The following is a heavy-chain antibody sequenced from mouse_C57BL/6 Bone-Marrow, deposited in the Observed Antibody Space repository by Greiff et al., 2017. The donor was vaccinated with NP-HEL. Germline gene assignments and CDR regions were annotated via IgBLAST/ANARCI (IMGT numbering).Heavy chain of an antibody. D-gene: IGHD2-4*01. Sequence: VQLQQSGAELVRPGTSVKMSCKASGYTFTNYWIGWAKQRPGHGLEWIGDIYPGGGYTNYNEKFKGKATLTADKSSSTAYMQFSSLTSEDSAIYYCARKFYYDYDVSAYWGQGTLVTVSA. CDR3: ARKFYYDYDVSAY. CDR1: GYTFTNYW. J-gene: IGHJ3*01. CDR2: IYPGGGYT. V-gene: IGHV1-63*01.